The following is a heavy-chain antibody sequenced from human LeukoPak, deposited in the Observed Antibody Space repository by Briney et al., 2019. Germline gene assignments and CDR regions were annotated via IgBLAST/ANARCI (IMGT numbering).Heavy chain of an antibody. CDR1: GFTFSSYS. Sequence: GGSLRLSCAASGFTFSSYSMNWVRQAPGKGLEWVSYISSSSSTIYYADSVKGRFTISIDNGKNSLYLQMNSLRAEDTAVYYCALRLFGRAFDYWGQGTLVTVSS. D-gene: IGHD1-26*01. V-gene: IGHV3-48*01. CDR3: ALRLFGRAFDY. CDR2: ISSSSSTI. J-gene: IGHJ4*02.